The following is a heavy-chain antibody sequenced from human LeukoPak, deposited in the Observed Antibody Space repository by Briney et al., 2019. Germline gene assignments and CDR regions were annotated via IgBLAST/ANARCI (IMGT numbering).Heavy chain of an antibody. D-gene: IGHD1-1*01. V-gene: IGHV4-59*01. CDR3: ARDRSSWFDP. CDR1: GGSISSYY. J-gene: IGHJ5*02. Sequence: SETLSLTCTVSGGSISSYYWSWIRQPPGKGLEWIGYIYYSGSTSYNPSLKSRVTISVDTSKNQFSLKLSSVTAADTAVYYCARDRSSWFDPWGQGTLVTVSS. CDR2: IYYSGST.